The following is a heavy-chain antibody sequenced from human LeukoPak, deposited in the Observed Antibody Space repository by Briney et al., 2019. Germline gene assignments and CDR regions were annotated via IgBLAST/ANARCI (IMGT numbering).Heavy chain of an antibody. V-gene: IGHV3-48*01. D-gene: IGHD1-26*01. CDR1: GFTFSSYS. Sequence: GGSLRLSCAASGFTFSSYSMNWVRQAPGKGLEWVSYISSTSSTIYYADSVKGRFTISRDTAKNSLYLQMNSLGVEDTALYHCARKGLGGELGGFDSWGQGTLVTVSS. J-gene: IGHJ4*02. CDR2: ISSTSSTI. CDR3: ARKGLGGELGGFDS.